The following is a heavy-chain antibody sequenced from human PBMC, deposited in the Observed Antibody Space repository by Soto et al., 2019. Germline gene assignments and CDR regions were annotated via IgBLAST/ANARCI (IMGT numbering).Heavy chain of an antibody. V-gene: IGHV4-39*01. CDR3: VRHRSSREIPFDN. Sequence: SETLSLTCTVSGDSISGTSFYWGWIRQSSGKGLEWIASIYSSGSTFYNLSLKSRLSLSVDTSKNQFSLRLQSVTAADTAVYYCVRHRSSREIPFDNWGQGTLVTV. CDR1: GDSISGTSFY. D-gene: IGHD2-21*01. CDR2: IYSSGST. J-gene: IGHJ4*02.